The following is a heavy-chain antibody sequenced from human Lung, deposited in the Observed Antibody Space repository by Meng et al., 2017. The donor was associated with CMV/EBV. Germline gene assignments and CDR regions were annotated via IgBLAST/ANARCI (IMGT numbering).Heavy chain of an antibody. J-gene: IGHJ5*02. V-gene: IGHV4-34*01. D-gene: IGHD3-3*01. CDR3: ARVENYDFWSGYYTGGWFDP. CDR1: GGSFSGYY. CDR2: INHSGST. Sequence: GSLRLXCAVYGGSFSGYYWSWIRQPPGKGLEWIGEINHSGSTNYNPSLKSRVTISVDTSKNQFSLKLSSVTAADTAVYYCARVENYDFWSGYYTGGWFDPWGQGXLVTVSS.